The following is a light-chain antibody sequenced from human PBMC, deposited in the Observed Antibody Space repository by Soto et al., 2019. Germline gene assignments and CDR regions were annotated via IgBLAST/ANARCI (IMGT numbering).Light chain of an antibody. CDR2: EVT. CDR3: SSYTNINTRACV. V-gene: IGLV2-14*01. CDR1: SADISSYNR. J-gene: IGLJ1*01. Sequence: QSALTQPASVSGSPGQSITIFCTGTSADISSYNRVSWYEQHPGKAPKLIIYEVTDRPSGVSNRFSGSKSGNTASLTISGLQAEDEAEYYCSSYTNINTRACVFGTGTKLTVL.